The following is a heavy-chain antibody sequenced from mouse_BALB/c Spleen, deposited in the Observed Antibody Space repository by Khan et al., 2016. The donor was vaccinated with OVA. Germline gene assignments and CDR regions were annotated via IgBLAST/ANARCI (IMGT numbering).Heavy chain of an antibody. J-gene: IGHJ3*01. CDR3: ASHLTGSFAY. V-gene: IGHV5-6*01. CDR2: ISSGADYT. D-gene: IGHD4-1*01. Sequence: EVQLQESGGDLVKPGGSLKLSCAASGFTFSAYSMSWVRQTPDKRLEWVATISSGADYTYYPDGVKGRFTISRDNAKNTLYLQMSSLKFEDTAMYYCASHLTGSFAYWGQGTLVTVAA. CDR1: GFTFSAYS.